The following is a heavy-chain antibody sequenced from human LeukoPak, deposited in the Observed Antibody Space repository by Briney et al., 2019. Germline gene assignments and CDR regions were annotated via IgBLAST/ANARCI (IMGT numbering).Heavy chain of an antibody. Sequence: ASVKVSCKASGYTFTSYGISWVRQAPGQGLEWMGWISAYNGNTNYAQKLQGRVTMTTDTSTSTAYMELRSLRSDDTAVYYCARARYSYGPQALRYWGQGTLVTVSS. CDR1: GYTFTSYG. D-gene: IGHD5-18*01. V-gene: IGHV1-18*01. J-gene: IGHJ4*02. CDR2: ISAYNGNT. CDR3: ARARYSYGPQALRY.